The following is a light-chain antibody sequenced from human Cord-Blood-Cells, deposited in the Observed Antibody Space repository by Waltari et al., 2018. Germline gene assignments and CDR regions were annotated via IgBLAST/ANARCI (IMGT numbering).Light chain of an antibody. V-gene: IGLV2-23*02. CDR3: CSYAGSSTYVV. J-gene: IGLJ2*01. Sequence: QSALTQPASVSGSPGQSITIPCTGTSSDVGSYNLVSWYQPHPGKAPKLMIYEVSKRPSGVSNRFSGSKSGNTASLTISGLQAEDEADYYCCSYAGSSTYVVFGGGTKLTVL. CDR1: SSDVGSYNL. CDR2: EVS.